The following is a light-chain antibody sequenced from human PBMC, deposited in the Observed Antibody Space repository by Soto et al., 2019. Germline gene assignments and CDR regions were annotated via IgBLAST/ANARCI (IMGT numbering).Light chain of an antibody. CDR1: QSLSSSY. Sequence: EIVLTQSPGTLSLSPGETASLSCRASQSLSSSYLAWYQQKPGQAPRLLIYSASSGAPGIPDRFSGSGSGTDFTLTISSLEPEDFAVYYCQYYGTAPGTFGQGTKVESK. CDR2: SAS. V-gene: IGKV3-20*01. J-gene: IGKJ1*01. CDR3: QYYGTAPGT.